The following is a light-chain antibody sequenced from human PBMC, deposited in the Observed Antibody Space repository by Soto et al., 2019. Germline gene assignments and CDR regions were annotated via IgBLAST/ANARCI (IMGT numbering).Light chain of an antibody. CDR1: SSDVGSYDH. V-gene: IGLV2-14*01. Sequence: QSALTQPASVSGSPGQSITISCSGTSSDVGSYDHVAGYQQFPGKTPKLMIYEVSNRPSGVSSRFSGSKSGNTASLTISGVQAEDEADYYCISYTGSSTSYVFGTGTKVTVL. CDR3: ISYTGSSTSYV. CDR2: EVS. J-gene: IGLJ1*01.